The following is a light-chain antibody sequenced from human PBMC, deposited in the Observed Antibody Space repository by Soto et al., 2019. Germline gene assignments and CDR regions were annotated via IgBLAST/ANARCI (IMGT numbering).Light chain of an antibody. CDR3: HQYNAY. CDR1: RNINNW. CDR2: DAS. J-gene: IGKJ2*01. V-gene: IGKV1-5*01. Sequence: DIQMTQSPSTLSASVGDRVTITCRASRNINNWLAWYQQKPGKAPKLLIYDASTLGSGVPSRFSGSGSGTEFTLTISSLQPDDFATYYCHQYNAYFGQGTKLEIK.